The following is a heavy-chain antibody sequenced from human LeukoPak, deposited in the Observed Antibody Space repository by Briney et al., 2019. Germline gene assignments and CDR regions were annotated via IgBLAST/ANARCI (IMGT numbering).Heavy chain of an antibody. Sequence: GESLKISCKGSGYSFTSYWIGWVRQMPGKGLEWMGIIYPGDSDTRYSPSFQGQVTISADKSISTAYLQWSSLKASDTAMYYCARNQPTHYYDSSGYYLIYSPAFDYWGQGTLVTVSS. V-gene: IGHV5-51*01. CDR3: ARNQPTHYYDSSGYYLIYSPAFDY. D-gene: IGHD3-22*01. J-gene: IGHJ4*02. CDR2: IYPGDSDT. CDR1: GYSFTSYW.